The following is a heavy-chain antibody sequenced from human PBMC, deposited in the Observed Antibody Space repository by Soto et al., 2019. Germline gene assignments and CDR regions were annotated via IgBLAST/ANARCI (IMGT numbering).Heavy chain of an antibody. CDR2: IKQDGSEK. J-gene: IGHJ3*02. CDR3: GGGVSHDNSAPFSDAFDI. Sequence: PGGSLRLSCAASGFTFSSYWMSWVRQAPGKGLEWVANIKQDGSEKWYVDSVKGRFTISRDNAKKSLYLQMNSLRVEDTAVYYCGGGVSHDNSAPFSDAFDIWGQGTMVTVS. V-gene: IGHV3-7*04. D-gene: IGHD3-22*01. CDR1: GFTFSSYW.